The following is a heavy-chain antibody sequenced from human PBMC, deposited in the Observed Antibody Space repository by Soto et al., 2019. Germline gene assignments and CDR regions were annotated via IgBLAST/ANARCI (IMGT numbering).Heavy chain of an antibody. CDR3: ARAPRGFGKLWSIDY. CDR1: GYTFTDYG. Sequence: QVQLVQSGAEVKKPGASVKVSCKASGYTFTDYGISWVRQAPGQGLEWMGWISAYNGNTNYAQKLQGRVTMTTETSTSTVYMELRKLRSDNTAVYSWARAPRGFGKLWSIDYWGQGTLVTVSS. D-gene: IGHD3-10*01. CDR2: ISAYNGNT. J-gene: IGHJ4*02. V-gene: IGHV1-18*04.